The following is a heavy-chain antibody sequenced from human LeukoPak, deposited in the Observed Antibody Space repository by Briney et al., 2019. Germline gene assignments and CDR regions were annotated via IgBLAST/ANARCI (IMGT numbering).Heavy chain of an antibody. V-gene: IGHV1-2*02. CDR1: GYTFTGYY. J-gene: IGHJ5*02. D-gene: IGHD4-17*01. Sequence: ASVKVSCKASGYTFTGYYMHWVRQAPGQGLEWMGWINPNSGGTNYAQKFQGRVTMTRDTSISTAYMELSRLRSDDTAVYYCARGTTVTTFLNWFDPWGQGTLVTVSS. CDR2: INPNSGGT. CDR3: ARGTTVTTFLNWFDP.